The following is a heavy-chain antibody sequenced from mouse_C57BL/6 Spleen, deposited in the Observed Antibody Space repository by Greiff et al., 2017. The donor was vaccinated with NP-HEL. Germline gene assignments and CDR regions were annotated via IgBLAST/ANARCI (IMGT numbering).Heavy chain of an antibody. Sequence: QVHVKQSGAELVKPGASVKLSCKASGYTFTSYWMHWVKQRPGQGLEWIGMIHPNSGSTNYNEKFKSKGTLTVDKSSSTAYMQLSSLTSEDSAVYYCARGVSYYSNFHYYAMDYWGQGTSVTVSS. CDR3: ARGVSYYSNFHYYAMDY. V-gene: IGHV1-64*01. CDR2: IHPNSGST. D-gene: IGHD2-5*01. J-gene: IGHJ4*01. CDR1: GYTFTSYW.